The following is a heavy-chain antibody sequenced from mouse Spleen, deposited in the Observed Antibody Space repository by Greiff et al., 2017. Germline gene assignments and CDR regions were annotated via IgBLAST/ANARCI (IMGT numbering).Heavy chain of an antibody. CDR1: GFSLTSYG. Sequence: QVQLQQSGPGLVQPSQSLSITCTVSGFSLTSYGVHWVRQSPGKGLEWLGVIWSGGSTDYNAAFISRLSISKDNSKSQVFFKMNSLQADDTAIYSCARNNYRYDEGAWFAYWGQGTLVTVSA. V-gene: IGHV2-2*01. J-gene: IGHJ3*01. CDR2: IWSGGST. CDR3: ARNNYRYDEGAWFAY. D-gene: IGHD2-14*01.